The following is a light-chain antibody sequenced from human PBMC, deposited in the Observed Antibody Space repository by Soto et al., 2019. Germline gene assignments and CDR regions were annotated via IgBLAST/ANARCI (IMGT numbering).Light chain of an antibody. Sequence: DIVMTQSPDSLAVSLGERATINCKSSQSVLYSSNNKNYLAWYQQKPGPPPKLLIYWASTRESGVPNRFSGSGSATDFTLTISSMQAEDVAVYYCQQYYSTPPITFGQGTRLEIK. J-gene: IGKJ5*01. V-gene: IGKV4-1*01. CDR1: QSVLYSSNNKNY. CDR3: QQYYSTPPIT. CDR2: WAS.